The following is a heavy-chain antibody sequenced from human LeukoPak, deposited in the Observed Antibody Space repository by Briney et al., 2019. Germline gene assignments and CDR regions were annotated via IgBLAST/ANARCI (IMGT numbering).Heavy chain of an antibody. CDR2: IYSGGST. Sequence: GGSLRLSCAASGFTFSSYEMNWVRQAPGKGLEWVSVIYSGGSTYYADSVKGRFTISRDNSKNTLYLQMNSLRAEDTAVYYCASAISITMVRGVIHYYMDVWGKGTTVTISS. CDR1: GFTFSSYE. CDR3: ASAISITMVRGVIHYYMDV. V-gene: IGHV3-66*01. J-gene: IGHJ6*03. D-gene: IGHD3-10*01.